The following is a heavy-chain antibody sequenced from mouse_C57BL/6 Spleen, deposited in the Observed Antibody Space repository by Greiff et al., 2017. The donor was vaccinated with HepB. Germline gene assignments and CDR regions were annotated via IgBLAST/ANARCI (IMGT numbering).Heavy chain of an antibody. V-gene: IGHV1-63*01. CDR2: IYPGGGYT. J-gene: IGHJ4*01. CDR3: ARLGYDPSYYAMDY. D-gene: IGHD2-2*01. Sequence: QVHVKQSGAELVRPGTSVKMSCKASGYTFTNYWIGWAKQRPGHGLEWIGDIYPGGGYTNYNEKFKGKATLTADKSSSTAYMQFSSLTSEDSAIYYCARLGYDPSYYAMDYWGQGTSVTVSS. CDR1: GYTFTNYW.